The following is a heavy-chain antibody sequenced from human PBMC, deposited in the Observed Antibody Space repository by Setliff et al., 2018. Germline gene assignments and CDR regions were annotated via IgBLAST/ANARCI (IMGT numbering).Heavy chain of an antibody. V-gene: IGHV4-38-2*01. D-gene: IGHD3-3*01. CDR1: GASINSGHY. CDR2: IYHRGRK. J-gene: IGHJ3*02. Sequence: CAVSGASINSGHYWGWIRQPPGKGLEWIATIYHRGRKYYNPSLQSRVSVSLDTSKNHFSLRLTSMTAADTAVYYCATPGRDDLDSPFEPFDIWGQGTMVTV. CDR3: ATPGRDDLDSPFEPFDI.